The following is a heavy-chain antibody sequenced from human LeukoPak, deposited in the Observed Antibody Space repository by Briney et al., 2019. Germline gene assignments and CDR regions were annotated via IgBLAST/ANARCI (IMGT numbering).Heavy chain of an antibody. V-gene: IGHV1-3*02. CDR3: ARSIGSGTMGNWFDP. Sequence: ASVKVSCKASGYTFTSYAMHWVRQAPGQRLEWMGWSNAGNGNTEYSQEFQGRVTITADKSTSTAYMELSSLRSEDTAVYYCARSIGSGTMGNWFDPWGQGTLVTVSS. CDR2: SNAGNGNT. CDR1: GYTFTSYA. J-gene: IGHJ5*02. D-gene: IGHD3-10*01.